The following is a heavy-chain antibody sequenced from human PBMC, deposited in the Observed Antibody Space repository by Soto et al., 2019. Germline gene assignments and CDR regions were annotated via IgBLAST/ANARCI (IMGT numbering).Heavy chain of an antibody. J-gene: IGHJ6*02. D-gene: IGHD3-10*01. CDR1: GGTFSSYA. V-gene: IGHV1-69*13. CDR3: ASSRGSGSYFAGMDV. CDR2: IIPIFGTA. Sequence: SVKVSCKASGGTFSSYAISWVRQAPGQGLEWMGGIIPIFGTANYAQKFQGRVTITADESTSTAYMELSSLRSEDTAVYFCASSRGSGSYFAGMDVWGQGTTVSASS.